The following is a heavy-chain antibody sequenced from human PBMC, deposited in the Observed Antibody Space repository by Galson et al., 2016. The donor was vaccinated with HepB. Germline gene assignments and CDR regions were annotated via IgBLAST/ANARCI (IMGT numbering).Heavy chain of an antibody. CDR3: AREVSHNWNHRYYYHMDV. CDR1: GYTFTNYY. V-gene: IGHV1-2*02. J-gene: IGHJ6*02. D-gene: IGHD1-14*01. CDR2: INPDSGDT. Sequence: SVKVSCKASGYTFTNYYMHWVRQAPGQGLQWMGWINPDSGDTNYAQKFQGRVTMTRDTSIRTAYMELSRLRSDDTAVYYCAREVSHNWNHRYYYHMDVWGQGTTVTVSS.